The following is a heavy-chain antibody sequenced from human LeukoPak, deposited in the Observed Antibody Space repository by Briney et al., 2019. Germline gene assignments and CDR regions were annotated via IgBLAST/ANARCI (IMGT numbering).Heavy chain of an antibody. J-gene: IGHJ4*02. V-gene: IGHV4-34*01. CDR3: ARGVYIAAAQYGY. CDR1: GGSFSGYY. D-gene: IGHD6-13*01. Sequence: AESLSLTCAVYGGSFSGYYWSWIRQPPGKGLEWIGGINRSGSTNYNPSLMSRVPISLETYKKQSPLQPSSVTAADTTALYCARGVYIAAAQYGYWGQGTLVTVSS. CDR2: INRSGST.